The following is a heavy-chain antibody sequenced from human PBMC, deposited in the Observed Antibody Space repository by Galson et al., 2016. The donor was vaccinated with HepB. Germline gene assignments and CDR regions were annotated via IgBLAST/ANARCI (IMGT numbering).Heavy chain of an antibody. CDR3: ARDPGRIAAAGHFDS. J-gene: IGHJ5*01. CDR2: ISNDGRED. CDR1: GFTFSGYG. V-gene: IGHV3-30*03. D-gene: IGHD6-13*01. Sequence: SLRLSCAGSGFTFSGYGMHWVRQGPGKGLEWVALISNDGREDYYADSVKGRFTISRDNPKNTLYLQMNSLRAEDTAVYYCARDPGRIAAAGHFDSWGQGTLVPVSS.